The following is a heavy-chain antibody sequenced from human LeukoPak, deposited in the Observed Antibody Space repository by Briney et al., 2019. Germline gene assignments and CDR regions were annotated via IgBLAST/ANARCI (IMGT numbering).Heavy chain of an antibody. CDR1: GLSFDDYY. J-gene: IGHJ4*02. V-gene: IGHV3-11*01. CDR3: ARKFERDGDF. Sequence: GGSLRLSCAASGLSFDDYYFNWIRQAPGKGLEWVSHISGSSATIYYADSVKGRFTISRDNAKKLVFLQMNSLRAEGTAVYYCARKFERDGDFWGRGTLVIVSS. CDR2: ISGSSATI. D-gene: IGHD5-24*01.